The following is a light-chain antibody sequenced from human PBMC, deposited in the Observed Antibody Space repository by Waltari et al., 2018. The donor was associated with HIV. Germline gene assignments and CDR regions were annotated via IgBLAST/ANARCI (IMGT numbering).Light chain of an antibody. CDR3: GTWDDSLGAVV. CDR2: ETS. Sequence: QSVLTQPPSVSAAPGQTVTLPCSGTSSNIGNNYVSWYHQVPGTTPKLPIYETSKRPSGIPDRFSGSKSGTSATLGITGVQTADEADYYCGTWDDSLGAVVFGGGTRVTV. V-gene: IGLV1-51*02. CDR1: SSNIGNNY. J-gene: IGLJ2*01.